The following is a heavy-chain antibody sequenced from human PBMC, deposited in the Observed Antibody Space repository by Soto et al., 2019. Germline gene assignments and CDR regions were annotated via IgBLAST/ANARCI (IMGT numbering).Heavy chain of an antibody. D-gene: IGHD2-21*02. CDR1: GGSFSGYY. Sequence: PSKTLSLTCAVYGGSFSGYYWSWIRQPPGKGLEWIGEINHSGSTNYNPSLKSRVTISVDTSKNQFSLKLSSVTAADTAVYYCARAIRGNAIWVVVTAIGRWFDPCGQGTLVTVSA. CDR2: INHSGST. CDR3: ARAIRGNAIWVVVTAIGRWFDP. V-gene: IGHV4-34*01. J-gene: IGHJ5*02.